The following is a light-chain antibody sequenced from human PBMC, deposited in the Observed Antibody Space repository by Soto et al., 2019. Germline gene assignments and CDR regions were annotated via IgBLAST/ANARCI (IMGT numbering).Light chain of an antibody. CDR3: QQYGSSPPWT. V-gene: IGKV3-20*01. Sequence: EIVLTQSPGTLSLSPGERATLSCRASQSVSSSFLGWYLQKSGQAPRLLIHGASSRATGIPDRFSGSGSGTDFTLTISRLEPEDFAVYYCQQYGSSPPWTFGQGTKVDIK. CDR2: GAS. J-gene: IGKJ1*01. CDR1: QSVSSSF.